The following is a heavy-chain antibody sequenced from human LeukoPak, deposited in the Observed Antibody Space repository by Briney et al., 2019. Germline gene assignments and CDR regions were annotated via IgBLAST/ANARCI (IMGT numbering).Heavy chain of an antibody. V-gene: IGHV3-7*01. Sequence: GGSLRPSCAASGFTFSDHWMSWVRQAPGKGLEWVANIKQDGSEKYYVDSVKGRFTISRDNAKKSLYLQMNSLRAEDAAVYYCASPTAEAGTRRYHDLWGRGTLVTVSP. CDR3: ASPTAEAGTRRYHDL. CDR1: GFTFSDHW. CDR2: IKQDGSEK. D-gene: IGHD6-13*01. J-gene: IGHJ2*01.